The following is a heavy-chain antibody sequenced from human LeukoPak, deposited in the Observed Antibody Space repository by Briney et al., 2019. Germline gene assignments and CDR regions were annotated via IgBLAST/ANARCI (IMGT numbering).Heavy chain of an antibody. J-gene: IGHJ5*02. V-gene: IGHV3-21*01. CDR3: AREEMGGTTRSGALT. CDR2: ISSSSLYI. Sequence: GGSLRLSCAASGFTFSDYSISWVRQAAGKGLEWVASISSSSLYIYYADSVKGRFTISRDNAKNSLYLQMNSLSAEDTAMYYCAREEMGGTTRSGALTWGQGTLVTASS. CDR1: GFTFSDYS. D-gene: IGHD1-14*01.